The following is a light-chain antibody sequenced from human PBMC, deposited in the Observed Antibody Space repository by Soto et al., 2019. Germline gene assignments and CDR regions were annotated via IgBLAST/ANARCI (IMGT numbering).Light chain of an antibody. CDR2: GAS. CDR1: QSVSSS. CDR3: QQYNNWPQT. V-gene: IGKV3-15*01. J-gene: IGKJ1*01. Sequence: DIVLTQSPASLSLPPGERATLSCRASQSVSSSFLAWYQQKPGQAPRLLIYGASTRATGIPARFSGSGSGTEFTLTISSLQSEDFAVYYCQQYNNWPQTFGQGTKVEIK.